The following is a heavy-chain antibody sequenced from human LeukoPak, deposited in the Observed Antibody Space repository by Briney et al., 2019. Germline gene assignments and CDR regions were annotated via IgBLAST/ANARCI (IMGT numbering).Heavy chain of an antibody. J-gene: IGHJ4*02. CDR1: GGSISSYY. V-gene: IGHV4-59*08. Sequence: SETLSLTCTVSGGSISSYYWSWIRQPPGKGLEWIGYIYYSGSTNYNPSLKSRVTISVDTSKNQFSLKLSSVTAADTAVYYCASTYSSGWYLAFDIWGQGTLVTVSS. D-gene: IGHD6-19*01. CDR2: IYYSGST. CDR3: ASTYSSGWYLAFDI.